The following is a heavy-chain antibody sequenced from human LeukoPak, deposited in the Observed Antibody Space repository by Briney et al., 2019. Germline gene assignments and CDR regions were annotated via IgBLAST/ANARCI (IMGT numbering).Heavy chain of an antibody. CDR2: ISYDGSKK. J-gene: IGHJ4*02. V-gene: IGHV3-30*01. CDR1: GFTFNSYA. D-gene: IGHD4/OR15-4a*01. Sequence: GGSLRLSCAASGFTFNSYAMHWVRQAPGKGLEWVAVISYDGSKKYYADSVKGRFTISRDNSKNTLYLQMNSLRGEDTAVYFCAGDDGAYVGYWGQGTLVTVSS. CDR3: AGDDGAYVGY.